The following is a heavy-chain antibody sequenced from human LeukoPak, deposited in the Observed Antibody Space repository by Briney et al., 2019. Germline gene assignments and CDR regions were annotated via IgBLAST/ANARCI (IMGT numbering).Heavy chain of an antibody. CDR1: GFTFSSYS. D-gene: IGHD2-2*01. Sequence: GGSLRLSCAASGFTFSSYSMNWVRQAPGEGLEWVSSISSSSSYIYYADSVKGRFTISRDNAKNSLYLQMNSLRAEDTAVYYWARDRVPYCSSTSCRLGEGFDYWGQGTLVTVSS. CDR3: ARDRVPYCSSTSCRLGEGFDY. V-gene: IGHV3-21*01. CDR2: ISSSSSYI. J-gene: IGHJ4*02.